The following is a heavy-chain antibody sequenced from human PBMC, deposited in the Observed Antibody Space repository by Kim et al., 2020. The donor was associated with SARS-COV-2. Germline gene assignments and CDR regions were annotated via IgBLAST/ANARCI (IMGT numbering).Heavy chain of an antibody. CDR3: AKFGGFSHCSSSRCYGYSDY. Sequence: GGSLRLSCAASGFSFSDYAMTWVRQVVGKGMEWVSVISGTGDGKYYADSVKGRFTISRDNSKNTVYLLMNSLRSEDTAIYYCAKFGGFSHCSSSRCYGYSDYWGQGTLVTVSS. CDR1: GFSFSDYA. V-gene: IGHV3-23*01. D-gene: IGHD2-2*01. J-gene: IGHJ4*02. CDR2: ISGTGDGK.